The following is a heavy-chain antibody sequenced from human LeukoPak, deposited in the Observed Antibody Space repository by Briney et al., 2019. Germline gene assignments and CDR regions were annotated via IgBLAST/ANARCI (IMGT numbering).Heavy chain of an antibody. D-gene: IGHD2-2*01. CDR3: ARYGLLGLSEINAFDI. V-gene: IGHV4-39*07. CDR2: MYYSGST. CDR1: GGSISHSNYY. Sequence: SSETLSLTCTVSGGSISHSNYYWGWIRQPPGKGLEWIGSMYYSGSTYYSPSLKSRVTISVDTSKNQFSLKLNSVTAADTAVYYCARYGLLGLSEINAFDIWGQGTRVTVSS. J-gene: IGHJ3*02.